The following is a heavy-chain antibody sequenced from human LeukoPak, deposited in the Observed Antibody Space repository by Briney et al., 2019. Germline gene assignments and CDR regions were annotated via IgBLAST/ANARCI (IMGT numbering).Heavy chain of an antibody. D-gene: IGHD5-24*01. CDR1: GGSISSGSYY. V-gene: IGHV4-61*02. CDR3: ARVRDGYNSFDY. Sequence: PSETLSLTCTVSGGSISSGSYYWSWIRQPAGKGLEWIGRIYTSGSTNYNPSLKSRVTISVDTSKNQFSLKLSSVTAADTAVYYCARVRDGYNSFDYWGQGTLVTVSS. J-gene: IGHJ4*02. CDR2: IYTSGST.